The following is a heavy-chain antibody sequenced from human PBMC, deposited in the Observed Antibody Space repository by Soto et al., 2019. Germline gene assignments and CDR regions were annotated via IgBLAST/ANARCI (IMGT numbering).Heavy chain of an antibody. J-gene: IGHJ4*02. CDR2: ISGSGGST. CDR3: AKQNGYGGNSELEY. CDR1: GFTFSSYA. D-gene: IGHD2-21*02. V-gene: IGHV3-23*01. Sequence: EVQLLESGGGLVQPGGSLRLSCAASGFTFSSYAMSWVRQAPGKGLEWVSAISGSGGSTYYADSVKGRFTISRDNSKNTLYRQMNSLRAEDKAVYYCAKQNGYGGNSELEYWGQGTLVTVSS.